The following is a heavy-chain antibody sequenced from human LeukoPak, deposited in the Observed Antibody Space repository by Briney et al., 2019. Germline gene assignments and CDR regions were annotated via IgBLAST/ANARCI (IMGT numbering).Heavy chain of an antibody. CDR3: AEVGGDYGNINDY. V-gene: IGHV1-69*13. CDR1: GGTFSSYA. J-gene: IGHJ4*02. CDR2: IIPIFGTA. D-gene: IGHD4-17*01. Sequence: SVKVSCKASGGTFSSYAISWVRQAPGQGLEWMGGIIPIFGTANYAQKFQGRVTITADESTSTAYMELSSLRSEDTAVYYCAEVGGDYGNINDYWGQGTLVTASS.